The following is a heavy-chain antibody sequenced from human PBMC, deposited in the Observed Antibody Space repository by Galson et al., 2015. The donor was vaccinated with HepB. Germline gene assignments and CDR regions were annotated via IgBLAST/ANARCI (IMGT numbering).Heavy chain of an antibody. CDR3: AKAGPLHYSDSTGNYLYLDY. J-gene: IGHJ4*02. D-gene: IGHD3-22*01. Sequence: SLRLSCAASGFTFSSYSMNWVRQAPGKGLEWVSSISSSSSYIYYADSVKGRFTISRDNAKNSLYLQMNSLRAEDTAVYFCAKAGPLHYSDSTGNYLYLDYWGQGTLVTVSS. V-gene: IGHV3-21*01. CDR2: ISSSSSYI. CDR1: GFTFSSYS.